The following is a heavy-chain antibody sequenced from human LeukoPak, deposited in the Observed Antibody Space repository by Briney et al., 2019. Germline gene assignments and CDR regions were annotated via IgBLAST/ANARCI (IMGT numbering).Heavy chain of an antibody. Sequence: GASVKVSCKASGYTFTSYAMHWVRQAPGQRLEWMGWINAGNGNTKYSQKLQGRVTITRDTSASTAYMELSSLRSEDTAVYYCASPVAVLRFLEWLPIEGYYYYGMDVWGQGTTVTVSS. CDR3: ASPVAVLRFLEWLPIEGYYYYGMDV. J-gene: IGHJ6*02. V-gene: IGHV1-3*01. D-gene: IGHD3-3*01. CDR2: INAGNGNT. CDR1: GYTFTSYA.